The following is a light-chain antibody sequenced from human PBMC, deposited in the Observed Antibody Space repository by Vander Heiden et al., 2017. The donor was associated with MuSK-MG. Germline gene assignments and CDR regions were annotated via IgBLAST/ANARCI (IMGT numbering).Light chain of an antibody. J-gene: IGKJ4*01. CDR2: ATS. CDR1: QDISNS. CDR3: QQYDNTPSLT. Sequence: DIQMTQSPSSLSASVGDRVTITCRASQDISNSLAWYQQTPGKPPKLLFYATSRLETGVPSRFSGSGSGTDYTLTISSLQPEDSATYYCQQYDNTPSLTFGGGTKVEIK. V-gene: IGKV1-NL1*01.